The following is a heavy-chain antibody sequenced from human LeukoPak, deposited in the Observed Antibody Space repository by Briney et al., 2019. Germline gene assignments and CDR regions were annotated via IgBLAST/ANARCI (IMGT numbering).Heavy chain of an antibody. Sequence: PSETLSLTCTVFGGSISSSSYYWGWIRQPPGKGLEWIGSIYYSGSTNYNPSLKSRVTISVDTSKNQFSLKPSSVTAADTAVYYCARYEMAISNDYWGQGTLVIVSS. CDR3: ARYEMAISNDY. D-gene: IGHD5-24*01. V-gene: IGHV4-39*01. CDR2: IYYSGST. J-gene: IGHJ4*02. CDR1: GGSISSSSYY.